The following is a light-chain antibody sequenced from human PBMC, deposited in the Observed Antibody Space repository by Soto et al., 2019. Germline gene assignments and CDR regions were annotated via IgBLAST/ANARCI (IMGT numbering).Light chain of an antibody. CDR1: SSDVGGYNY. Sequence: QSALTQPASVSGSPGQSITISCTGTSSDVGGYNYVSWYQQHPGKAPKLMIYDVSNRPSGVSNRFSGSKSGNTASLTISGLQAEDEADYYCSSYTSSSTLGFFGTGT. V-gene: IGLV2-14*01. J-gene: IGLJ1*01. CDR2: DVS. CDR3: SSYTSSSTLGF.